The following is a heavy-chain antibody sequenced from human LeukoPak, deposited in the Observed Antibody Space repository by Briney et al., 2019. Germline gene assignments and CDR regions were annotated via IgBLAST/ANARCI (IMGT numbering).Heavy chain of an antibody. V-gene: IGHV4-59*02. J-gene: IGHJ4*02. CDR1: GGSVSGYY. CDR3: VRANYFDY. CDR2: IYYSGST. Sequence: KPSETLSLTCAVSGGSVSGYYWTWMRQPPGKGLEWIGDIYYSGSTNYNPSLKSRVTISIDTSKNRFYLKLNSVTAADTAVYFCVRANYFDYWGQGTLVTVSS.